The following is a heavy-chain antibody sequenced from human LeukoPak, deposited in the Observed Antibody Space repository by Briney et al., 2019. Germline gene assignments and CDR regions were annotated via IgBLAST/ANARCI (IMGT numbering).Heavy chain of an antibody. V-gene: IGHV3-48*03. Sequence: GGSLRLSCAASGFTFSSYEMNWVRQAPGKGLEWVSYISSSGSTIYYADSVKGRFISSRDNTKNSLYLQMNSLRAEDTAVYYCARGFRGASFDYWGQGTLVTVSS. D-gene: IGHD1-26*01. CDR2: ISSSGSTI. CDR3: ARGFRGASFDY. CDR1: GFTFSSYE. J-gene: IGHJ4*02.